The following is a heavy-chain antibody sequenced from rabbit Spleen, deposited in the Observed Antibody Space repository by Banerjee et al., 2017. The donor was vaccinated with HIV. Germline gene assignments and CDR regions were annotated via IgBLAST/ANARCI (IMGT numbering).Heavy chain of an antibody. CDR1: GFSFTDKDV. CDR2: INTITGKT. D-gene: IGHD3-1*01. J-gene: IGHJ4*01. Sequence: QEQLVESGGGLVQPEGSLTLTCKASGFSFTDKDVMCWVRQAPGKGLEWIGCINTITGKTVYATWAKGRFTISRASSTTVFLQMTSLTVADTVTYFCARDLASVVGWNFNLWGPGTLVTVS. CDR3: ARDLASVVGWNFNL. V-gene: IGHV1S45*01.